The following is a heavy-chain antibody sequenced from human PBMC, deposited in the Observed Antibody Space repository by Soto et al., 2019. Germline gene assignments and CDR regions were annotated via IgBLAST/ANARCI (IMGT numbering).Heavy chain of an antibody. Sequence: QVQLVQSGAEVKKPGSSVKVSCKASGGTFSSYAISWVRQAPGQGLEWMGGIIPIFGTANYAQKFQGRVTITGDESRSTAYRVLRSLRSEDRAVYYWARYDYVWGGPDAFDIGGKGKMVTVSS. CDR2: IIPIFGTA. J-gene: IGHJ3*02. D-gene: IGHD3-16*01. CDR1: GGTFSSYA. CDR3: ARYDYVWGGPDAFDI. V-gene: IGHV1-69*01.